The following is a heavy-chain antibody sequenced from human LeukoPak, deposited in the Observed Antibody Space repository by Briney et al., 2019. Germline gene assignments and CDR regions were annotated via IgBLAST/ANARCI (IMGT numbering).Heavy chain of an antibody. CDR2: IYYSGST. D-gene: IGHD3-10*01. CDR3: ARLYFYGSGSYYGDGAFDI. J-gene: IGHJ3*02. Sequence: SGTLSLTCVVSGGSISNTNWWSWIRQPPGKGLEWRGRIYYSGSTYYNPSLKSRVIISVDTSKNQFSLKLSSVTAADTAVYYCARLYFYGSGSYYGDGAFDIWGQGTMVTVSS. CDR1: GGSISNTNW. V-gene: IGHV4-4*02.